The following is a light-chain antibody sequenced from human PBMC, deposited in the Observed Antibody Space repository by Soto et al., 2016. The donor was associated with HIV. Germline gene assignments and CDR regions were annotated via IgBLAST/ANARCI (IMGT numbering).Light chain of an antibody. V-gene: IGKV1-39*01. Sequence: DIQMTQSPSSLSASVGDRVTITCRTSQSVSDYLNWYEQKPGKAPKILIYGASNLESGVPSRFSGSGSGTDFNLTISTLQPEDFATYYCQQSYRTPPTFGEEPRWRSN. CDR2: GAS. CDR3: QQSYRTPPT. J-gene: IGKJ4*01. CDR1: QSVSDY.